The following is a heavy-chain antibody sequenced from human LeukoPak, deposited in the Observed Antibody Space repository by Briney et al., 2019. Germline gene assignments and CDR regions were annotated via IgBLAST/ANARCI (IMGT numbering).Heavy chain of an antibody. J-gene: IGHJ4*02. CDR3: ARDLSPVVRASPMGY. CDR1: GFTFTSHG. V-gene: IGHV3-30*03. D-gene: IGHD3-10*01. CDR2: ITYDGYYK. Sequence: PGTSLRLSCAASGFTFTSHGMHWVRQAPGKGLEWVALITYDGYYKYYSDSVKGRFTISSDTSKNTLYLQMNSLRAEDTAVYYCARDLSPVVRASPMGYWGQGTLVTVSS.